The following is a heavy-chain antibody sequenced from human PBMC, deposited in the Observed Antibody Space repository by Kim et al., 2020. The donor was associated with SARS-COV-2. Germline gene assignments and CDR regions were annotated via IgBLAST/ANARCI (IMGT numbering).Heavy chain of an antibody. V-gene: IGHV3-49*03. D-gene: IGHD3-9*01. J-gene: IGHJ6*02. CDR3: TRDQGPALNPYYDILTGYYRYYYYGMDV. Sequence: GGSLRLSCTASGFTFGDYAMSWFRQAPGKGLEWVGFIRSKAYGGTTEYAASVKGRFTISRDDSKSIAYLQMNSLKTEDTAVYYCTRDQGPALNPYYDILTGYYRYYYYGMDVWGQGTTVTVSS. CDR1: GFTFGDYA. CDR2: IRSKAYGGTT.